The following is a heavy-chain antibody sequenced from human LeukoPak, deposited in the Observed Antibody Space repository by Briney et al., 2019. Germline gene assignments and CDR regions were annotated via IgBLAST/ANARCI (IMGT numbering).Heavy chain of an antibody. V-gene: IGHV4-4*07. D-gene: IGHD6-19*01. CDR3: ARDRGQLLGHYYYYYYMDV. CDR1: GGSISSYY. CDR2: ICTSGST. J-gene: IGHJ6*03. Sequence: SETLSLTCTVSGGSISSYYWSWIRQPAGKGLEWIGRICTSGSTNYNPSLKSRVTMSVDTSKNQFSLKLSSVTAADTAVYYCARDRGQLLGHYYYYYYMDVWGKGTTVTVSS.